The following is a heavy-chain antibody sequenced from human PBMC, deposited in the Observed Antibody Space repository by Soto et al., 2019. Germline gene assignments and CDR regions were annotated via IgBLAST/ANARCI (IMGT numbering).Heavy chain of an antibody. J-gene: IGHJ6*02. V-gene: IGHV1-69*01. CDR3: ARPTIFGVVTSYYYYGMDV. CDR1: GGTFSSYA. CDR2: IIPIFGTA. Sequence: QVQLVQSGAEVKKPGSSVKVSCKASGGTFSSYAISWVRQAPGQGLEWMGGIIPIFGTANYAQKFQGRVTITADESTSTAYMELSSLRSEDTAVYYCARPTIFGVVTSYYYYGMDVWGQGTTVTVSS. D-gene: IGHD3-3*01.